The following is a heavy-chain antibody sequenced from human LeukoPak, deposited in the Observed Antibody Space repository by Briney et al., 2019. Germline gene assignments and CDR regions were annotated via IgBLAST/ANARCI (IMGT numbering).Heavy chain of an antibody. CDR2: IYPDDSQT. V-gene: IGHV5-51*01. J-gene: IGHJ6*03. CDR1: GYYFNNYW. Sequence: GESLKISCKGSGYYFNNYWITWVRQMPGKGLEWMGIIYPDDSQTRYSPSFQGQVTISADKSIRTAYLQWRSLKASDTAMYYCARLIADPGDYYMDVWGKGTTVTVSS. D-gene: IGHD2-21*01. CDR3: ARLIADPGDYYMDV.